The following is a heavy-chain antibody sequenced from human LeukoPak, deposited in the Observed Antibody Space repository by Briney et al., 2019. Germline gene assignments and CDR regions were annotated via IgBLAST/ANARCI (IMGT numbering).Heavy chain of an antibody. CDR2: ISAYNGKT. D-gene: IGHD3-10*01. V-gene: IGHV1-18*01. CDR3: SSGYYYGSGSYYNVGYYYYGMDV. Sequence: ASVKVSSTAPGYTFTTYSICWVRQAPGQRLERMGWISAYNGKTNYAQKLQSRVTMTTDTSTCTAYMELRSLRSDDTAVYYCSSGYYYGSGSYYNVGYYYYGMDVWGQGTTVTVA. CDR1: GYTFTTYS. J-gene: IGHJ6*02.